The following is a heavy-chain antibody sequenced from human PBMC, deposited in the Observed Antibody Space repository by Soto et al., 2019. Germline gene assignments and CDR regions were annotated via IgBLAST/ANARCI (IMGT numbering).Heavy chain of an antibody. CDR1: GFTFSSYD. Sequence: EVQLVESGGGLVQPGGSLRLSCAASGFTFSSYDMHWVRQATGKGLEWVSAIGTAGDTYYPGSVKGRFTISRENAKNSLYLQMNSLRAGDTAVYYCARARGDSYHCYGMDVWGQGTTVTVSS. D-gene: IGHD3-3*01. J-gene: IGHJ6*02. V-gene: IGHV3-13*01. CDR3: ARARGDSYHCYGMDV. CDR2: IGTAGDT.